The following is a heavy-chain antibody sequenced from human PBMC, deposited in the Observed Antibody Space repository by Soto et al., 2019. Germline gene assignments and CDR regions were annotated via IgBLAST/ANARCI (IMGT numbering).Heavy chain of an antibody. CDR2: ISYDGTNK. D-gene: IGHD6-19*01. CDR3: GRGTPYTTGWYYFDF. CDR1: GFTFTTYG. J-gene: IGHJ4*02. Sequence: QVQLVDSGGGVVQPGTSRRLSCAASGFTFTTYGMHWVRQAPGKGLEWVAVISYDGTNKFYEDSVDGRFNISRDNSKNTLFLQMNSLRPEDTSVYYCGRGTPYTTGWYYFDFWGQGTLVTVSS. V-gene: IGHV3-30*03.